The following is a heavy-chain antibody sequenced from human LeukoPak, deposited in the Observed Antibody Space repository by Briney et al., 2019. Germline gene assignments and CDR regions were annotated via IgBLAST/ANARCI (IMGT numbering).Heavy chain of an antibody. J-gene: IGHJ6*02. D-gene: IGHD3-10*01. CDR1: GGSFSGYY. CDR3: ARLPTHYYGSGSYRKYGMDV. V-gene: IGHV4-34*01. Sequence: SETLSLTCAVYGGSFSGYYWSWIRQPPGKGLEWIGEINHSGSTNYNPSLKSRVTMSVDTSKNQFSLKLSSVTAADTAVYYCARLPTHYYGSGSYRKYGMDVWGQGTTVTVSS. CDR2: INHSGST.